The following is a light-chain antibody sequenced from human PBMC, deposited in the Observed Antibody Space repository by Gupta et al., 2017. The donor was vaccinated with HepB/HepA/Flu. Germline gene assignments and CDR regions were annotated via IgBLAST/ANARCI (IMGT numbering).Light chain of an antibody. CDR3: CSYATNTPYV. V-gene: IGLV2-14*03. CDR2: DVN. J-gene: IGLJ1*01. CDR1: ADDVGSYHY. Sequence: QSALTQPASLSGSPGQSITISCTGTADDVGSYHYVSWYQQYPGKAPKLIISDVNNRPSGISDRFSGSKSGTTASLTISALQAEDEAHYYCCSYATNTPYVFGSGTDVTVL.